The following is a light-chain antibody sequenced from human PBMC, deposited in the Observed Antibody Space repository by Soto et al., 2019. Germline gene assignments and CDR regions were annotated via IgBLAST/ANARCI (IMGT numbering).Light chain of an antibody. J-gene: IGLJ2*01. CDR2: EVS. CDR1: SSDIGGYKY. V-gene: IGLV2-14*01. CDR3: SSYTTRDNYVV. Sequence: QSALTQPASVSGSPGQSITISCTGTSSDIGGYKYVSWYQQNPGKAPKLMIYEVSNRPSGVSNRFSGSKSGNTASLTISGLQAEDEANYFCSSYTTRDNYVVFGGGTQLTVL.